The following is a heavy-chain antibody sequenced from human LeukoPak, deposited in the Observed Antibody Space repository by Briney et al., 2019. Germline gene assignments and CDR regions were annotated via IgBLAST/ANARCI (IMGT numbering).Heavy chain of an antibody. CDR1: GFTFSSYA. J-gene: IGHJ1*01. Sequence: PGGSLRLSCAASGFTFSSYAMNWVRQVPGKGLEWVSGISGSGSTTDYADSVKGRFTISRDKSKNTLSLQMNSLRAEDTAVYYCAQQVGYCSSGSCYFTYWGQGTLVTVSS. CDR2: ISGSGSTT. V-gene: IGHV3-23*01. CDR3: AQQVGYCSSGSCYFTY. D-gene: IGHD2-15*01.